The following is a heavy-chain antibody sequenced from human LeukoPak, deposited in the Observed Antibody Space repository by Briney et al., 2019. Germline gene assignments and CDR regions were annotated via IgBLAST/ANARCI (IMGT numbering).Heavy chain of an antibody. J-gene: IGHJ4*02. D-gene: IGHD5/OR15-5a*01. Sequence: ASVKVSCKASGYSFTSYYMHWVRQAPGQGLEWMGIINPSGGATSYAQKFQGRVTMTRDMSTSTVYMELSSLRSEDTAVYYCARLEPSLRGSTFDYWGQGTLVTVSS. V-gene: IGHV1-46*01. CDR3: ARLEPSLRGSTFDY. CDR1: GYSFTSYY. CDR2: INPSGGAT.